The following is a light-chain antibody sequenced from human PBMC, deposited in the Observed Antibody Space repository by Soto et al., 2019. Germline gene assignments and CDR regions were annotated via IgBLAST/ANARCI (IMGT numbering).Light chain of an antibody. J-gene: IGLJ1*01. V-gene: IGLV1-40*01. CDR1: SSNIGAGYD. CDR3: QSYDSSLSVSYV. Sequence: QSVLTQPPSVSGAPGQRVTISCTGSSSNIGAGYDVHWYQQRPGTAPKLLIYGNKNRPSGVPDRFSGSKSGTSASLAIPGLQAEDEADYYFQSYDSSLSVSYVFGTGTKVTVL. CDR2: GNK.